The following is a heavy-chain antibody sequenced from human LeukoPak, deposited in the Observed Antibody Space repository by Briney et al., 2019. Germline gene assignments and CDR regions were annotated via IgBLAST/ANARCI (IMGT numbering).Heavy chain of an antibody. J-gene: IGHJ4*02. D-gene: IGHD6-19*01. CDR2: ISHDGSHQ. V-gene: IGHV3-30*18. Sequence: QPGGSLRLSCAASGFAFSSYDMHWVRQAPGKGLEWVAVISHDGSHQYYIDSVKGRFTISRDNSKNRLFLQMNSLGPEDTAVYYCAKDVAVAGLADSWGQGILVTVSS. CDR3: AKDVAVAGLADS. CDR1: GFAFSSYD.